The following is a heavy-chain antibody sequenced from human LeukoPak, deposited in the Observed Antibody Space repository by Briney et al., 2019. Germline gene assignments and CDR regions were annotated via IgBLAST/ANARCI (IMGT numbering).Heavy chain of an antibody. D-gene: IGHD3-16*02. J-gene: IGHJ5*02. V-gene: IGHV3-64*01. CDR1: GFTFTTYA. CDR3: ARGKDDYVWGSYRLDT. Sequence: GGSLRLSCAASGFTFTTYAMHWVRQAPGKGLEYVSHISSNGGSTYYANSVKGRFTISRDNSKNTLYLQMGSLRAEDMAVYYCARGKDDYVWGSYRLDTWGQGTLVTVCS. CDR2: ISSNGGST.